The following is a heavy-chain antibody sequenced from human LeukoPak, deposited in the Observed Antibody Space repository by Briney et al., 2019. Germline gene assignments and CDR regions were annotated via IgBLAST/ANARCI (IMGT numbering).Heavy chain of an antibody. D-gene: IGHD3-10*01. J-gene: IGHJ4*02. Sequence: GGSLRLSCAASGFSVSSKNMSWVRQAPGKGLEWVSVIDTGGTTYYADSVKGRFTISRDNSKNTLYLQMNSLRAEDTAVYYCAKAGYGGGSKTTYGDYWGQGTLVTVSS. CDR1: GFSVSSKN. CDR2: IDTGGTT. CDR3: AKAGYGGGSKTTYGDY. V-gene: IGHV3-53*05.